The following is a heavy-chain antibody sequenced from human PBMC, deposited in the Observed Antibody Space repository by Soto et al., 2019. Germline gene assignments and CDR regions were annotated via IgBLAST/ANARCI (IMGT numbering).Heavy chain of an antibody. CDR1: GYTFTSYA. Sequence: ASVKVSCKASGYTFTSYAMHWARQSPGQRLEWMGWINAGNGNTKYSQKFQGRVTITRDTSASTAYMELSSLRSGDTAVYYCARVIGGLYYFDYWGQGTLVTVSS. V-gene: IGHV1-3*01. D-gene: IGHD3-16*01. CDR3: ARVIGGLYYFDY. J-gene: IGHJ4*02. CDR2: INAGNGNT.